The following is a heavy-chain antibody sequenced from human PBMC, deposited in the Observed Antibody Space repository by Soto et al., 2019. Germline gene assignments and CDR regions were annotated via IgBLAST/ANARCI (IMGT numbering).Heavy chain of an antibody. D-gene: IGHD7-27*01. J-gene: IGHJ4*02. CDR2: ISSSGSTI. CDR3: ASESQHPDPAAGDLLAPASFDY. V-gene: IGHV3-11*01. CDR1: GFTFSDYY. Sequence: GGSLRLSCAASGFTFSDYYMSWIRQAPGKGLEWVSYISSSGSTIYYADSVKGRFTISRDNAKNSLYLQMNSLRAEDTAVYYCASESQHPDPAAGDLLAPASFDYWGQGTLVTVSS.